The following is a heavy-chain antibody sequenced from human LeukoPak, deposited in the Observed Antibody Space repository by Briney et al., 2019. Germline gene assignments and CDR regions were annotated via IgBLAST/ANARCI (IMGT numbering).Heavy chain of an antibody. CDR2: INPGGSWT. CDR3: ATDLTGTTTGHY. CDR1: GYTFTRHY. V-gene: IGHV1-46*01. J-gene: IGHJ4*02. Sequence: ASVKVSCKASGYTFTRHYMHWVRQAPGQGLEWMGVINPGGSWTSYAQKFQGRVTMTRDMSTSTDYMELSSLRSEDTAVYYCATDLTGTTTGHYWGQGTLVIVSS. D-gene: IGHD1-20*01.